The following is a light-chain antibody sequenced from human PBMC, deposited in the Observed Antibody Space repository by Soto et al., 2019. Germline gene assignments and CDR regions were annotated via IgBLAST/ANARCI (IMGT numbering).Light chain of an antibody. CDR1: QTLNNY. CDR2: AAS. J-gene: IGKJ4*01. V-gene: IGKV1-39*01. Sequence: DIQMTQSPSPVSASVGDRVTITCRASQTLNNYLTWFQQKPGKAPKVLIYAASTLQSGVPSRFSGSGSGAEFTLTISSLQPEDFATYYCQQSFSPLLTFGGGTKVEIK. CDR3: QQSFSPLLT.